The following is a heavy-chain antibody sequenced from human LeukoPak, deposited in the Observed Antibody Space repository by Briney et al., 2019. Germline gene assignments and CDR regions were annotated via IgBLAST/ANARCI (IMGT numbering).Heavy chain of an antibody. V-gene: IGHV3-7*01. Sequence: GGSLRLSCTASGVTLISYWMSWVRQAPGKGLEWVASIKQDGSDKNYVDSVKGRFTISRDNTKNSLYLQMNSLRAEDTAVYYCARSRGYYDYWGQGTLVTVSS. D-gene: IGHD2/OR15-2a*01. CDR3: ARSRGYYDY. J-gene: IGHJ4*02. CDR2: IKQDGSDK. CDR1: GVTLISYW.